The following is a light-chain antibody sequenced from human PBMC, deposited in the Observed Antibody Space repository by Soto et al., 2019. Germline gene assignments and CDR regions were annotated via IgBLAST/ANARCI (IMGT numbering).Light chain of an antibody. Sequence: EIVLTQSPATLSLSPGERATLSCRASQSVSSNLAWYQQKPGQAPRVLIYDSSTRATGIPARFSGSGSGTDFTLTISALEPEDFAVYYCQQRSNWPLTFGGGIKVEIK. V-gene: IGKV3-11*01. J-gene: IGKJ4*01. CDR1: QSVSSN. CDR3: QQRSNWPLT. CDR2: DSS.